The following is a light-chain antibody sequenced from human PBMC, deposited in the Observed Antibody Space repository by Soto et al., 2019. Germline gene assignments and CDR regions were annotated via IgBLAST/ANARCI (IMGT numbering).Light chain of an antibody. V-gene: IGLV2-23*03. CDR2: EGS. CDR1: SSDVGSYNL. J-gene: IGLJ1*01. CDR3: CSYAGSSIFDV. Sequence: QSALTQPASVSGSPGQSITISCTGTSSDVGSYNLVSWYQQHPGKAPKLMIYEGSKRPSGVSNRFSGSKSGNTASLTISGLQAEDEADYYCCSYAGSSIFDVFGTGTNLTVL.